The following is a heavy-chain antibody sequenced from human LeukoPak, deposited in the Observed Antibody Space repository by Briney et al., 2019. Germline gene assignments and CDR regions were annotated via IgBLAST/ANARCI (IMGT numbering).Heavy chain of an antibody. CDR1: GFSFNTYN. Sequence: GGSLRLSCAASGFSFNTYNMNWVRQAPGKGLEWVSSITSSSSYIYYADSVKGRFTFSRDNAKNSLYLQMNSLRAEDTAVYYCARAAVRGVIVDAFDLWGQGTMVTVSS. J-gene: IGHJ3*01. CDR2: ITSSSSYI. CDR3: ARAAVRGVIVDAFDL. V-gene: IGHV3-21*01. D-gene: IGHD3-10*01.